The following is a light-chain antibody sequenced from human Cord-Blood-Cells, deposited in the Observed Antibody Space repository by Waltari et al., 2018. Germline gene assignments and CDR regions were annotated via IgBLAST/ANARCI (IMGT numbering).Light chain of an antibody. CDR2: AAS. CDR3: QQSYSTLFP. CDR1: QSISSY. V-gene: IGKV1-39*01. Sequence: DIQMTQSPSSLSASVGDRVTITCRASQSISSYLNWYQQKPGKAPKLLIYAASSLQSGVPSRFRGRGFWTDFTLPISSLPPENFATYYCQQSYSTLFPFGPGTKVDIK. J-gene: IGKJ3*01.